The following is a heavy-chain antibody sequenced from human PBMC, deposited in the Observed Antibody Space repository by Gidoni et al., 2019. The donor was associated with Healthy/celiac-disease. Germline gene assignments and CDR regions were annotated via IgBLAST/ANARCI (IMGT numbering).Heavy chain of an antibody. CDR3: ARGEAGSGSYLWWFDP. V-gene: IGHV4-31*03. D-gene: IGHD3-10*01. CDR1: GGSISRGGYY. J-gene: IGHJ5*02. CDR2: IYYSGST. Sequence: QVQLQESGPGLVKPSQTLSLTCTVSGGSISRGGYYWSWIRQHPGKGLEWIGYIYYSGSTYYNPSLKSRVTISVDTSKNQFSLKLSSVTAADTAVYYCARGEAGSGSYLWWFDPWGQGTLVTVSS.